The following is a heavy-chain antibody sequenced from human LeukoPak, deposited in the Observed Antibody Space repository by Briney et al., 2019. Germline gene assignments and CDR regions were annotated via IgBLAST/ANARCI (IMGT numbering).Heavy chain of an antibody. V-gene: IGHV1-2*02. CDR2: INPNSGGT. D-gene: IGHD2-15*01. J-gene: IGHJ5*02. CDR1: VYTFTGYY. Sequence: ASVKVSCKASVYTFTGYYMHWVRQAPGQGLEWMGWINPNSGGTNYAQKFQGRVTMTRDTSISTAYMELSRLRSDDTAVYYCASSRTGYCSGGSCYGWFDPWGQGTLVTVSS. CDR3: ASSRTGYCSGGSCYGWFDP.